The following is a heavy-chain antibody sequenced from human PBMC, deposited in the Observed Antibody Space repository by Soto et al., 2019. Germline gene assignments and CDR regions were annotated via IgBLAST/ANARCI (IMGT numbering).Heavy chain of an antibody. CDR3: AREPREDDYCYYGMDV. Sequence: QVQLVESGGGVVQPGRSLRLSCAASGFTFSSYGMHWVRQAPGKGLEWVAVIWYDGSNKYYADSVKGRFTISRDNSKSPLYLQMNSLRAEDTAVYYCAREPREDDYCYYGMDVWGQGTTVTVSS. D-gene: IGHD1-26*01. CDR2: IWYDGSNK. J-gene: IGHJ6*02. V-gene: IGHV3-33*01. CDR1: GFTFSSYG.